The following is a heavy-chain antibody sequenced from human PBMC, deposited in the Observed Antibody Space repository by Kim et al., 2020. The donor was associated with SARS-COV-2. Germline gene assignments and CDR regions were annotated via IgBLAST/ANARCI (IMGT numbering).Heavy chain of an antibody. CDR1: GGTFSSYA. D-gene: IGHD6-13*01. CDR3: ARWPTGIAAAGTSVFDP. CDR2: IIPIFGTA. V-gene: IGHV1-69*13. J-gene: IGHJ5*02. Sequence: SVKVSCKASGGTFSSYAISWVRQAPGQGLEWMGGIIPIFGTANYAQKFQGRVTITADESTSTAYMELSSLRSEDTAVYYCARWPTGIAAAGTSVFDPWGQGTLVTVSS.